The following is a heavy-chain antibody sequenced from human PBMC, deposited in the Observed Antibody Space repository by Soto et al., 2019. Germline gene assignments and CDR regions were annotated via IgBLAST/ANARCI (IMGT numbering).Heavy chain of an antibody. CDR2: INTKNGNT. CDR1: GYTFTSYG. Sequence: QIYLVQSGAEVKKPGASVKVSCKASGYTFTSYGIIWVRQAPGQGLEWMGWINTKNGNTHYAQKLQSRVTMTTDTSTTTAYMELRSLRTDDTAVYFCARDQAPYSNGWYYWGQGTLVTVSS. V-gene: IGHV1-18*01. CDR3: ARDQAPYSNGWYY. D-gene: IGHD6-19*01. J-gene: IGHJ4*02.